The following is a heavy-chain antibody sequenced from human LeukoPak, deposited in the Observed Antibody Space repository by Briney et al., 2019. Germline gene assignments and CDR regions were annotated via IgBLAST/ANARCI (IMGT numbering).Heavy chain of an antibody. D-gene: IGHD7-27*01. CDR3: ARRNKLTGENFDY. CDR2: IYYSGST. J-gene: IGHJ4*02. V-gene: IGHV4-39*07. Sequence: SETLSLTCTASGGSISSYYWGWIRQPPGKGLEWIGSIYYSGSTYYNPSLKSRVTISVDTSKNQFSLKLSSVTAADTAVYYCARRNKLTGENFDYWGQGTLVTVSS. CDR1: GGSISSYY.